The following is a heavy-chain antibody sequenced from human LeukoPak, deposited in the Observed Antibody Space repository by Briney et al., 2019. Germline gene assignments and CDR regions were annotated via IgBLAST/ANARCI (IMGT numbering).Heavy chain of an antibody. J-gene: IGHJ5*02. Sequence: PSETLSLTCLVSNHSIIETDDWGWIRQTPGKGLEWIGSIFDSASTDYTPSLKSRVTISLDRSNNQFSLTMTSVTASDTAVYYCARNSSLTTLKGGWFDPWGQGTLVTVSS. CDR2: IFDSAST. V-gene: IGHV4-38-2*01. CDR1: NHSIIETDD. CDR3: ARNSSLTTLKGGWFDP. D-gene: IGHD4-11*01.